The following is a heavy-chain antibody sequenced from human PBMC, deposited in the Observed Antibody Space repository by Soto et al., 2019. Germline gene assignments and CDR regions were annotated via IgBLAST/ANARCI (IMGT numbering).Heavy chain of an antibody. Sequence: GGSLRLSCAASGFTFSTYSMNWVRQAPGKGLEWVSSISGSSSYIYYAGSVKGRFTISRDNAKNSLYLQMNSLRAEDTAVYYCARVNGYYYYGMDVWGQGTTVTVSS. CDR2: ISGSSSYI. V-gene: IGHV3-21*04. D-gene: IGHD3-22*01. CDR3: ARVNGYYYYGMDV. J-gene: IGHJ6*02. CDR1: GFTFSTYS.